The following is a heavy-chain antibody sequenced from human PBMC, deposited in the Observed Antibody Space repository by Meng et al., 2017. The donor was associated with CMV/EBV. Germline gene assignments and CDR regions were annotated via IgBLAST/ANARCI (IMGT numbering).Heavy chain of an antibody. Sequence: GGSLRLSCAASGFAFSSYEMSWVRQTPGKGLEWISYIDTSGNTIYYADSVKGRFTISRDNVKSSLYLLMESLRAEDTAVYYCARIFCTTTDCYYDSWGRGTLVTVS. CDR2: IDTSGNTI. CDR1: GFAFSSYE. J-gene: IGHJ4*02. D-gene: IGHD2-8*01. CDR3: ARIFCTTTDCYYDS. V-gene: IGHV3-48*03.